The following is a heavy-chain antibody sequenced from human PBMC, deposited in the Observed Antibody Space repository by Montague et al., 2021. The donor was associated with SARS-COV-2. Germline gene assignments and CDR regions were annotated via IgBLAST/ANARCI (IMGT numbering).Heavy chain of an antibody. Sequence: SETLSLTCIVSGGSISSSYYWGWIRQPPGKGLEWIGSIYYSGSTXYNPSLKSRVTISVDTSKNQFSLKLSSVTAADTAVYYCARHGLAGITIFGVVTPRGGFDIWGQGTMVTVSS. CDR3: ARHGLAGITIFGVVTPRGGFDI. CDR2: IYYSGST. CDR1: GGSISSSYY. V-gene: IGHV4-39*01. D-gene: IGHD3-3*01. J-gene: IGHJ3*02.